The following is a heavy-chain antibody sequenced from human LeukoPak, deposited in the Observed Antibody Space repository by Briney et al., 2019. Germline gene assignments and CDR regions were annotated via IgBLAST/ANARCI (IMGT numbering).Heavy chain of an antibody. CDR1: GFTFSSYA. CDR2: ISYDGSNK. CDR3: ARVGNTGDGVIIPAAMGFDN. V-gene: IGHV3-30-3*01. Sequence: GGSLRLSCAASGFTFSSYAMHWVRQAPGKGLEWVAVISYDGSNKYYADSVKGRFTISRDNAKNSLYLQMNSLRAEDTAVYFCARVGNTGDGVIIPAAMGFDNWGQGTVVTVSS. D-gene: IGHD2-2*01. J-gene: IGHJ4*02.